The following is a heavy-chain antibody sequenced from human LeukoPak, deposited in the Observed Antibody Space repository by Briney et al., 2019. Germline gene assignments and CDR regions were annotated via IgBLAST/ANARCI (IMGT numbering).Heavy chain of an antibody. J-gene: IGHJ4*02. CDR3: ARFRGSSNFDY. CDR1: GYTFTDYV. V-gene: IGHV1-2*02. Sequence: ASVKVSCKASGYTFTDYVMHWVRQAPGQGLEWMGWINANSGGTNYAQNFQGRVTMTRDTSISTVYMELNRLRSDDTAVYYCARFRGSSNFDYWGQGTLVTVSS. D-gene: IGHD2-2*01. CDR2: INANSGGT.